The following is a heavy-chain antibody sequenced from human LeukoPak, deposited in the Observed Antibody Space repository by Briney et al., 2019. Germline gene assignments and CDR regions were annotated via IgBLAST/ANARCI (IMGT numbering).Heavy chain of an antibody. CDR1: GGSISSYY. CDR2: IYYSGST. D-gene: IGHD3-22*01. V-gene: IGHV4-59*01. J-gene: IGHJ3*02. Sequence: SETLSLTCTVSGGSISSYYWSWIRQPPGKGLEWIGYIYYSGSTNYNPSLKSRVTISVDTSKNQFSLKLSSVTAADTAVYYCARDHYDSSGLFDIWGQGTMVTVSS. CDR3: ARDHYDSSGLFDI.